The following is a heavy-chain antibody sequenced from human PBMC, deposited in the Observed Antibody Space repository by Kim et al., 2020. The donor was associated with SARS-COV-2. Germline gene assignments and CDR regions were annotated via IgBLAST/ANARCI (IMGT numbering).Heavy chain of an antibody. V-gene: IGHV1-8*01. Sequence: ASVKVSCKASGYTFTSYDINWVRQATGQGLEWMGWMNPNSGNTGYAQKFQGRVTMTRNTSISTAYMELSSLRSEDTAVYYCARGARYCSSTSCHRRHGDYYYYYMDVWGKGTTVTVSS. J-gene: IGHJ6*03. D-gene: IGHD2-2*01. CDR2: MNPNSGNT. CDR3: ARGARYCSSTSCHRRHGDYYYYYMDV. CDR1: GYTFTSYD.